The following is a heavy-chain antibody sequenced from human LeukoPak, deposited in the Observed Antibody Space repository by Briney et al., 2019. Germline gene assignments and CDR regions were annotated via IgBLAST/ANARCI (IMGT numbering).Heavy chain of an antibody. D-gene: IGHD4-17*01. CDR1: GGSISSYY. J-gene: IGHJ3*02. Sequence: SETLSLTCTVSGGSISSYYWSWIRQPPGKGQEWIGYIYYSGSTNYNPSLKSRVTISVDTSKNQFSLKLSSVTAADTAVYYCASYGSRGAFDIWGQGTMVTVSS. V-gene: IGHV4-59*01. CDR3: ASYGSRGAFDI. CDR2: IYYSGST.